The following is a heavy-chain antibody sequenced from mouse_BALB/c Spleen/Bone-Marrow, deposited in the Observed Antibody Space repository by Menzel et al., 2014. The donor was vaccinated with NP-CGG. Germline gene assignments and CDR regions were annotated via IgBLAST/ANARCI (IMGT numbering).Heavy chain of an antibody. V-gene: IGHV1S135*01. Sequence: EVQLVESGPELMKPGASVKISCKASGYSFTNYYIHWVKQSHGKSLEWIGYIDPFNGGTSSNQKFKGKATLTVDKSSSTAYMHLSSLTSEDSALYSCARGVHYYAMDYWGQGTSVIVSS. CDR3: ARGVHYYAMDY. CDR1: GYSFTNYY. J-gene: IGHJ4*01. CDR2: IDPFNGGT.